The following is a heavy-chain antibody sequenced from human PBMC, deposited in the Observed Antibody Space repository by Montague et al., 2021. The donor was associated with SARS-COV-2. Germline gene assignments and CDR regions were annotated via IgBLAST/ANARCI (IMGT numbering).Heavy chain of an antibody. CDR1: GFSLSTSGVG. CDR2: IYWDDDK. CDR3: AHRRSGWYGRYFDY. V-gene: IGHV2-5*02. J-gene: IGHJ4*02. D-gene: IGHD6-19*01. Sequence: PALVKPTQTLTLTCTFSGFSLSTSGVGVGWIRQPPGKALEWLALIYWDDDKRYSPSLKSRLTITKDTSKNQVVLTMTNMDPVDTATYYCAHRRSGWYGRYFDYWGQGTLVTVSS.